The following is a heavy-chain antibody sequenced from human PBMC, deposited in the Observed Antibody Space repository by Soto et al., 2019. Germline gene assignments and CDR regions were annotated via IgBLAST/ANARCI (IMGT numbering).Heavy chain of an antibody. CDR3: ARAEVDY. J-gene: IGHJ4*02. CDR1: GFTFGNYW. V-gene: IGHV3-74*03. Sequence: PGGSLRLSCAASGFTFGNYWMHWVRQAPGKGPEWVSRMTSDGRTTQYADSVKGRFTVSRDNAKNTLYLQMNSLRAEDTAVYYCARAEVDYWGPGTLVTVS. CDR2: MTSDGRTT.